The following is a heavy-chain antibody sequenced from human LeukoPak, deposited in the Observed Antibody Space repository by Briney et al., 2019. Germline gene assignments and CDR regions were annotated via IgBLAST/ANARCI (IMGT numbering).Heavy chain of an antibody. V-gene: IGHV3-23*01. Sequence: GGSLRLSCAASGFTFSSYAMSWVRQAPGKGLEWVSAISGSGGSTYYADSVKGRFTISRDNSKNTLFLQMNSLRAEDTAVYYCAFKYYDFWRGYYTGRSADAFDIWGQGTMVTVSS. CDR1: GFTFSSYA. CDR3: AFKYYDFWRGYYTGRSADAFDI. D-gene: IGHD3-3*01. CDR2: ISGSGGST. J-gene: IGHJ3*02.